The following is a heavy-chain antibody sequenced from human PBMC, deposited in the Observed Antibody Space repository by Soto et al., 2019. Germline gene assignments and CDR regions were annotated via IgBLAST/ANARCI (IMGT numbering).Heavy chain of an antibody. Sequence: QITLKESGPTLVKPKQTLTLTCTFSGFSLTTSGVGVAWIRQPPGKALEWLALIYWDDDLRYRPSLKSRITITKDTSKNQVVLSLTNMVPVDTATYYCVRSSAARPLTYDYWGQGILVTVSS. CDR2: IYWDDDL. V-gene: IGHV2-5*02. CDR3: VRSSAARPLTYDY. D-gene: IGHD6-6*01. J-gene: IGHJ4*02. CDR1: GFSLTTSGVG.